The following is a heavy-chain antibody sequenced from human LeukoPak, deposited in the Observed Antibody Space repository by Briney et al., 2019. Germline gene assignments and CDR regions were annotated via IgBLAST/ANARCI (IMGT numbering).Heavy chain of an antibody. Sequence: ASVKVSCKASGYTFTGYYIHWVRQAPGQGLEWMGWISPNSGGTNYAQKSQGRVTMTRDTSIITAYMELTSLISDDTAVYYCARDTGIFGDAFDIWGQGTMVTVSS. CDR2: ISPNSGGT. CDR3: ARDTGIFGDAFDI. V-gene: IGHV1-2*02. J-gene: IGHJ3*02. CDR1: GYTFTGYY. D-gene: IGHD3-3*01.